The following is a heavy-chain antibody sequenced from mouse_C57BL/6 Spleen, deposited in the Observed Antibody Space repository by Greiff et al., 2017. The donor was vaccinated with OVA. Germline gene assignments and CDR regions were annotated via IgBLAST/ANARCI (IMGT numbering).Heavy chain of an antibody. V-gene: IGHV1-69*01. CDR2: IDPSDSYT. Sequence: VQLQQPGAELVMPGASVKLSCKASGYTFTSYWMHWVKQRPGQGLEWIGEIDPSDSYTNYNQKFKGKSTLTVDKSSSTAYMQLSSLTSEDSAVYYCARSTTVVAWYFDVWGTGTTVTVSS. D-gene: IGHD1-1*01. J-gene: IGHJ1*03. CDR3: ARSTTVVAWYFDV. CDR1: GYTFTSYW.